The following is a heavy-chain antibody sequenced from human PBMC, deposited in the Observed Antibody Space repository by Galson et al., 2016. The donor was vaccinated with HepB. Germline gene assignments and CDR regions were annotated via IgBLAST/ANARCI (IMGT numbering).Heavy chain of an antibody. CDR2: ISYDGSYK. V-gene: IGHV3-30*03. J-gene: IGHJ3*01. Sequence: SLRLSCAASGFTFVDYAMHWVRQAPGKGLEWVALISYDGSYKSVKGRFTLSRDNSKNTLFLQLNSLRTEDTGVYYCARDRNLEMATAAFDVWGQGTTVTVSS. CDR1: GFTFVDYA. CDR3: ARDRNLEMATAAFDV. D-gene: IGHD5-24*01.